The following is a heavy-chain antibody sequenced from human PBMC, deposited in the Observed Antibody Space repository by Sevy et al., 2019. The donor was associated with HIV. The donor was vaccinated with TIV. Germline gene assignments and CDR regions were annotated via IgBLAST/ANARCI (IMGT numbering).Heavy chain of an antibody. CDR2: VSDDGIKD. D-gene: IGHD4-17*01. Sequence: GGCLRLSCTASEFTFSDYAMHWVRQTPAKGLEWMAIVSDDGIKDDYADSVKGRFAISRDNSRSSLYLQMNSLTPDDTAVYFCVKEATAQCTIRFCIGDNCFYNWFDTWGQGVLVTVSS. CDR3: VKEATAQCTIRFCIGDNCFYNWFDT. CDR1: EFTFSDYA. V-gene: IGHV3-30*09. J-gene: IGHJ5*02.